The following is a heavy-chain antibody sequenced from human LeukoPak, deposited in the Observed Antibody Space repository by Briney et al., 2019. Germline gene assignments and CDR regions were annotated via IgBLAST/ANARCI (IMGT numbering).Heavy chain of an antibody. J-gene: IGHJ3*02. V-gene: IGHV4-59*11. CDR3: ARDLVTVTKGFDI. CDR1: DDSFSSHY. Sequence: SETLSLTFAVSDDSFSSHYWTWIRQPPGKGLEWIGYISYIGSTNYNPSLKSRVTISIDTSRNQFSLRLSSVTAADTAVYYCARDLVTVTKGFDIWGQGTMVSVSS. CDR2: ISYIGST. D-gene: IGHD4-17*01.